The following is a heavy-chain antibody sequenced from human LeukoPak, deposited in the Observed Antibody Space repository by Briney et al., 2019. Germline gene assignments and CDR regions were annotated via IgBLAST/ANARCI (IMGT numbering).Heavy chain of an antibody. Sequence: SETLSLTCTVSGGFISSSSYYWGWIRQPPGKGLEWIGEIYHSGTTNYNPSLISRVTISVDKSKNQFSLKLSSVTAADTAVYYCLSRYCFSFTCPPEDYWGQGTLVTVSS. V-gene: IGHV4-39*07. CDR1: GGFISSSSYY. J-gene: IGHJ4*02. D-gene: IGHD5-18*01. CDR2: IYHSGTT. CDR3: LSRYCFSFTCPPEDY.